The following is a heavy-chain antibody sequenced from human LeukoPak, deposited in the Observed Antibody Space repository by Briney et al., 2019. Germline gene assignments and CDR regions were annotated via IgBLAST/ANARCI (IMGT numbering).Heavy chain of an antibody. Sequence: GGSLRLSCAASGFTFSAYYMTWIRQAPGEGLQWVSYISDSGTTVEYTDSVKGRFTISRDNAKNALYLQMNSLRVEDTGIYYCARDVGSDFWGQGTLVTVSS. CDR1: GFTFSAYY. CDR2: ISDSGTTV. J-gene: IGHJ4*02. CDR3: ARDVGSDF. V-gene: IGHV3-11*04.